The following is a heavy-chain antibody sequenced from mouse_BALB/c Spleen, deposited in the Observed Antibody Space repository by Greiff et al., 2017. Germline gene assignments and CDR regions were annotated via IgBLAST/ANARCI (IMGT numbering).Heavy chain of an antibody. D-gene: IGHD1-1*01. CDR2: INPSTGYT. J-gene: IGHJ3*01. CDR1: GYTFTSYW. Sequence: QVQLQQSGAELAKPGASVKMSCKASGYTFTSYWMHWVKQRPGQGLEWIGYINPSTGYTEYNQKFKDKATLTADKSSSTAYMQLSSLTSEDSAVYYCARGYYGSSYWFAYWGQGTLVTVSA. V-gene: IGHV1-7*01. CDR3: ARGYYGSSYWFAY.